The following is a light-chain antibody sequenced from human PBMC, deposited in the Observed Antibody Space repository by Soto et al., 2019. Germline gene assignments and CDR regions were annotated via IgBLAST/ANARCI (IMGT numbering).Light chain of an antibody. V-gene: IGKV1-5*03. CDR1: RSISPW. Sequence: DIQMTQSPSTPSASVGDRVTISCRASRSISPWLAWYQQKPGKAPKLLIYTASNLEGGVPSRFSGSGSGTEFTLTISSLQPDDFATYYCQQYHTGWTFGQGTKVDIK. CDR2: TAS. CDR3: QQYHTGWT. J-gene: IGKJ1*01.